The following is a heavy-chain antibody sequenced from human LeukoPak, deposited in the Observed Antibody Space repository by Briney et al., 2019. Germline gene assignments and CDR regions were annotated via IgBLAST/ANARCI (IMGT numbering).Heavy chain of an antibody. V-gene: IGHV1-2*02. Sequence: ASVKVSCKASGYTFTGYYMHWVRQAPGQGPEWMGWISPNNGDTRYSQKFQGRVTMTTDTSISTAYMELSGLTSDDMAVYYCAAPGYKYGYVLDHWGQGTLVTVSS. CDR1: GYTFTGYY. CDR3: AAPGYKYGYVLDH. D-gene: IGHD5-18*01. CDR2: ISPNNGDT. J-gene: IGHJ4*02.